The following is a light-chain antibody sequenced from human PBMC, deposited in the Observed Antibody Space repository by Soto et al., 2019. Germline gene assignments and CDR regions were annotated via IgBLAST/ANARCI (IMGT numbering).Light chain of an antibody. CDR2: KAS. CDR1: RNVGDW. Sequence: DKQLTQSPSTLSASIGDRVTITCRASRNVGDWLAWFQQKPGKAPKLLIYKASTLESGVPSRFRGTASGTEFTLTISSLQPDAYASYCCQEHGTYPLTFGGGTKVEIK. J-gene: IGKJ4*01. V-gene: IGKV1-5*03. CDR3: QEHGTYPLT.